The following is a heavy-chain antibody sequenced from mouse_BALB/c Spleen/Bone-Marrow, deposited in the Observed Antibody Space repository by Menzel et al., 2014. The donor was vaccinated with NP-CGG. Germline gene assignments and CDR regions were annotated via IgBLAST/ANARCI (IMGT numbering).Heavy chain of an antibody. CDR2: IDPSTGRT. Sequence: QVQLQQSGAELVKPGASVKLSCKASGYTFTSYWMHWVKQRPGQGLEWIGEIDPSTGRTDYNKKFKSQGTLTVDKSSSTAYMHLSSLTSEDSAVYYCARINGYDYWGQGTTLTVSS. V-gene: IGHV1S81*02. CDR1: GYTFTSYW. D-gene: IGHD2-2*01. J-gene: IGHJ2*01. CDR3: ARINGYDY.